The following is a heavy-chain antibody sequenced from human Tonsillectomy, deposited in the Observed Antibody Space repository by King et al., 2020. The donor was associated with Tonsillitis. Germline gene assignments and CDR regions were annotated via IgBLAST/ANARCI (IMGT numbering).Heavy chain of an antibody. CDR2: MNHSGST. D-gene: IGHD3-16*02. Sequence: VQLQQWGAGLLKPSETLSLTCAVYGGSFSDYSWSWIRQPPGKGLEWIGEMNHSGSTNYNPSLKSRATISVDTSKNQFSVKLSSVTAAATAVYYCARGLYDYIWGRYRHDAFDIWGQGTMITVSS. V-gene: IGHV4-34*01. J-gene: IGHJ3*02. CDR3: ARGLYDYIWGRYRHDAFDI. CDR1: GGSFSDYS.